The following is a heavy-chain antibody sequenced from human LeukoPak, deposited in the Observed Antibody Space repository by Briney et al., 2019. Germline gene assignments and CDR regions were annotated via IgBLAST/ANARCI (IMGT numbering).Heavy chain of an antibody. CDR1: GGSISSYY. CDR3: ARGRDIVVVPANYYGMDV. V-gene: IGHV4-34*01. Sequence: ETLSLTCTVSGGSISSYYWSWIRQPPGKGLEWIGEINHSGSTNYNPSLKSRVTISVDTSKNQFSLKLSSVTAADTAVYYCARGRDIVVVPANYYGMDVWGQGTTVTVSS. CDR2: INHSGST. D-gene: IGHD2-2*01. J-gene: IGHJ6*02.